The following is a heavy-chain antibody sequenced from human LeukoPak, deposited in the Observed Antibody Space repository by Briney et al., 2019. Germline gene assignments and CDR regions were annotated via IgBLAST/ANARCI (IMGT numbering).Heavy chain of an antibody. J-gene: IGHJ4*02. Sequence: TGGSLRLSCAASGFTFSNYWVSWVRQAPGKGLEWVASIHQHGNEKYFVDSVRGRFTISRDNAKNSLYLQMSSLRAEDTAVYYCATLNGPLFEYWGQGTLVTVSS. CDR3: ATLNGPLFEY. D-gene: IGHD2-8*01. CDR1: GFTFSNYW. V-gene: IGHV3-7*01. CDR2: IHQHGNEK.